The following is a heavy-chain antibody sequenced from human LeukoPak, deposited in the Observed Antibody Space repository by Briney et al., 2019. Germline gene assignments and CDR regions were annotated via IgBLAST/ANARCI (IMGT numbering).Heavy chain of an antibody. CDR1: GYTFSGTGWY. Sequence: DSVKVSCKASGYTFSGTGWYLYWLRQAPGQGLECMGWIHPNNGDTAYAQKFEGRVAMTRDTSISIAYMELRRLRPDDTAVYFCARDGPAQMVDLDYWGQGTLVTVSS. CDR2: IHPNNGDT. J-gene: IGHJ4*02. CDR3: ARDGPAQMVDLDY. D-gene: IGHD3-10*01. V-gene: IGHV1-2*02.